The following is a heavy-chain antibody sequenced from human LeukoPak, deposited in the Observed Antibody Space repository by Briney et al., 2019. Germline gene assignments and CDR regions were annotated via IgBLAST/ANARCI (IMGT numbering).Heavy chain of an antibody. Sequence: GASVKVSCKASGYTFTGYYMHWVRQAPGQGLEWMGWINPNSGGTNYAQKFQGRVTMTRDTSISTAYMELSRLRSDDTAVYYCARGDDIVVVYAFDIWGQGTMVTVSS. V-gene: IGHV1-2*02. CDR3: ARGDDIVVVYAFDI. CDR2: INPNSGGT. J-gene: IGHJ3*02. D-gene: IGHD2-2*01. CDR1: GYTFTGYY.